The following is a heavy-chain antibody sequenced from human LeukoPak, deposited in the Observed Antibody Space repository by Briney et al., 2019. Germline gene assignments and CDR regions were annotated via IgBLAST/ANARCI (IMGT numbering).Heavy chain of an antibody. D-gene: IGHD6-19*01. J-gene: IGHJ4*02. CDR2: ISYDGSNK. CDR1: GFTFSSYA. CDR3: AKDPRYELLSVAGGYFDY. V-gene: IGHV3-30-3*01. Sequence: GRSLRLSCAASGFTFSSYAMHWVRQAPGKGLEWVAVISYDGSNKYYADSVKGRFTISRDNSKNTLYLQMNSLRAEDTAVYYCAKDPRYELLSVAGGYFDYWGQGTLVTVSS.